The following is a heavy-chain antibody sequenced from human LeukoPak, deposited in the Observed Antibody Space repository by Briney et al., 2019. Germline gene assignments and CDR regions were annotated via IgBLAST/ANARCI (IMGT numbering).Heavy chain of an antibody. D-gene: IGHD3-16*02. Sequence: GGSLRLSCAASGFTFSSYEMNWVRQAPGKGLEWVSYISSSGSTIYYADSVKGRFTISRDNAKNSLYLQMNSLRAEDTAVYYCARGNSKVITFRGVIADDWGQRTLVTVSS. CDR2: ISSSGSTI. V-gene: IGHV3-48*03. CDR1: GFTFSSYE. J-gene: IGHJ4*02. CDR3: ARGNSKVITFRGVIADD.